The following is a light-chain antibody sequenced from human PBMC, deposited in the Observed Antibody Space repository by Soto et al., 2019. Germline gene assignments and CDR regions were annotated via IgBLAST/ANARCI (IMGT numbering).Light chain of an antibody. CDR1: QSVLYSSNNKNY. Sequence: DIVMTQSPDSLAVSLGERATINCKSSQSVLYSSNNKNYLAWYQQKPGQPPKLLIYWASTRESGVPDRFSGSGSGTDFTLTISSLQAEDVAVYYCQQYDNSQYTFGQGTKLEIK. CDR3: QQYDNSQYT. J-gene: IGKJ2*01. CDR2: WAS. V-gene: IGKV4-1*01.